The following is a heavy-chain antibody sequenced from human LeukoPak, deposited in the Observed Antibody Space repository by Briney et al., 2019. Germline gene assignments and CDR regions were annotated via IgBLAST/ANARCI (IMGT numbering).Heavy chain of an antibody. CDR2: IYYSGST. Sequence: SQTLSLTCTVSGGSISSGDYYWSWIRQPPGKGLEWIGSIYYSGSTYYNPSLKSRVTISVDTSKNQFSLKLSSVTAADTAVYYCARTYCSSTSCYWLEAFDIWGQGTMVTVSS. CDR1: GGSISSGDYY. J-gene: IGHJ3*02. D-gene: IGHD2-2*01. V-gene: IGHV4-30-2*03. CDR3: ARTYCSSTSCYWLEAFDI.